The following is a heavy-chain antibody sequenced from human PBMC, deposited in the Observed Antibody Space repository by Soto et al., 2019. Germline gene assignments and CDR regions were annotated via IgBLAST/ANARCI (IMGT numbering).Heavy chain of an antibody. V-gene: IGHV4-59*07. D-gene: IGHD6-13*01. J-gene: IGHJ3*02. Sequence: SDTLSLTCTVSGCSIRSYYWSWILQPTRKGLEWIWYIYYSGSTSYNPSLKSRVTISVDTSKNQFSLKLSSVTAADTAVYYCARHWLHSSSWYVRGGWFGFDIWGQGTMVT. CDR3: ARHWLHSSSWYVRGGWFGFDI. CDR1: GCSIRSYY. CDR2: IYYSGST.